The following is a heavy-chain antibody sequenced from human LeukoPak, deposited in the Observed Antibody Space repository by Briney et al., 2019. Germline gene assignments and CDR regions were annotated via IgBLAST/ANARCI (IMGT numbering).Heavy chain of an antibody. CDR1: GGSLSSHY. CDR2: IHDTGST. Sequence: SETLSLTCSVSGGSLSSHYWSWIRQPPGKGLGLMGHIHDTGSTFYNPSLRGRVTISLDTSNNQFSLKLTSMTAADTAVYYCARFSSGCSTSSCYLTYWGQGTLVTVS. CDR3: ARFSSGCSTSSCYLTY. V-gene: IGHV4-59*11. J-gene: IGHJ4*02. D-gene: IGHD2-2*01.